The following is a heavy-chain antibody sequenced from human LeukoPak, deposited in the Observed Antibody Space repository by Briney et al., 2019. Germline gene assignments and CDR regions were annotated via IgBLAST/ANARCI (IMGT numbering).Heavy chain of an antibody. V-gene: IGHV1-69*06. J-gene: IGHJ6*04. CDR3: AGIPVFGVVLHQEPV. Sequence: SVKVSCKASGGTFSDYALNWVPQAPGQGLEWMGVFIPVLGTANSTQNFQDRVSITADISTHTVYMELSSLKSEDTAVYFCAGIPVFGVVLHQEPVWGKGTTVTVSS. CDR1: GGTFSDYA. D-gene: IGHD2-8*01. CDR2: FIPVLGTA.